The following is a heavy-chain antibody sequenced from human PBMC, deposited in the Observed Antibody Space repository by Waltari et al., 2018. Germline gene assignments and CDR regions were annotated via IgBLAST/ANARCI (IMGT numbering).Heavy chain of an antibody. V-gene: IGHV4-38-2*01. Sequence: QVQLQESGPGLVKPSETLSLTCAVSGYSFSSGYYWGWIRQPPGKGLEWIGSIYHSGSTYYNPSLKSRVTISVDTSKNQFSLKLSSATAADTAVYYCARVGGITMIVVVPNDAFDIWGQGTMVTVSS. CDR3: ARVGGITMIVVVPNDAFDI. CDR2: IYHSGST. D-gene: IGHD3-22*01. CDR1: GYSFSSGYY. J-gene: IGHJ3*02.